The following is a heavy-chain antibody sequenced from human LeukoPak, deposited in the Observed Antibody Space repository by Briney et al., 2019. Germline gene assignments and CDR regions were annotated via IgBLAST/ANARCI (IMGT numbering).Heavy chain of an antibody. CDR2: ISGSGGST. J-gene: IGHJ4*02. CDR1: GFTFSSYG. V-gene: IGHV3-23*01. CDR3: AKGGLFDSSGSDFDY. Sequence: GGSLRLSCAASGFTFSSYGMSWVRQAPGKGLEWVLAISGSGGSTYYADSVKGRFTISRDNSKNTLYLQMNSLRAEDTAVYYCAKGGLFDSSGSDFDYWGQGTLVTVSS. D-gene: IGHD3-22*01.